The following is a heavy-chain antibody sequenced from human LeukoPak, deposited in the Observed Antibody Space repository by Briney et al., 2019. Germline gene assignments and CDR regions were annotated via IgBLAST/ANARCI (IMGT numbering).Heavy chain of an antibody. D-gene: IGHD3-9*01. CDR3: ARGPELERYFDWLPKPYYFDY. J-gene: IGHJ4*02. CDR1: GYTFTIYG. Sequence: ASVKVSFKASGYTFTIYGISWVRQAPGQGLEWMGWISAYNGNTNYAQKLQGRVTMTTDTSTSTAYMELRSLRSDDTAVYYCARGPELERYFDWLPKPYYFDYWGQGTLVTVSS. V-gene: IGHV1-18*04. CDR2: ISAYNGNT.